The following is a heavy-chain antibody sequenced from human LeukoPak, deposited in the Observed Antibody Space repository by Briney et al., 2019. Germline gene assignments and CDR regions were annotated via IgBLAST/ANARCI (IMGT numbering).Heavy chain of an antibody. CDR2: INHSGST. D-gene: IGHD3-16*01. Sequence: SETLSLTCAAYGGSFSGYYWSWIRQPPGKGLEWIGEINHSGSTNYNPSLKSRVTISVDTSKNQFSLKLSSVTAADTAVYYCARVPSRLGVRYFDYWGQGTLVTVSS. V-gene: IGHV4-34*01. J-gene: IGHJ4*02. CDR3: ARVPSRLGVRYFDY. CDR1: GGSFSGYY.